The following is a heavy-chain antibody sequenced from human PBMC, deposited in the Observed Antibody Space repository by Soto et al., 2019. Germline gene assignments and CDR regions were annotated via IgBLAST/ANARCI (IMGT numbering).Heavy chain of an antibody. D-gene: IGHD5-12*01. Sequence: SETLSLTCTVSGGSISSYYWSWIRQPPGKGLEWIGYIYYSGSTNYNPSLKSRVTISVDTSKNQFSLKLSSVTAADTAVYYCARIRGGYDYYFDYWGQGTLVTVSS. V-gene: IGHV4-59*01. CDR2: IYYSGST. J-gene: IGHJ4*02. CDR3: ARIRGGYDYYFDY. CDR1: GGSISSYY.